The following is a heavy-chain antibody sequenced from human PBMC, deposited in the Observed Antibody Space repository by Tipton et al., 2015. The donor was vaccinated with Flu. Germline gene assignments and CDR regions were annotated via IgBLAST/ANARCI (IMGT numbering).Heavy chain of an antibody. CDR3: ARAIGAAESH. Sequence: SLRLSCAASGFTFANYWMHWVRQAPGKGLEWVANINQDGSEKYSVDSVKARFTISRDNAKNSLYLQMDSLRGEDTAVYYCARAIGAAESHWGQGTLVTVSS. J-gene: IGHJ4*02. CDR2: INQDGSEK. V-gene: IGHV3-7*01. D-gene: IGHD6-13*01. CDR1: GFTFANYW.